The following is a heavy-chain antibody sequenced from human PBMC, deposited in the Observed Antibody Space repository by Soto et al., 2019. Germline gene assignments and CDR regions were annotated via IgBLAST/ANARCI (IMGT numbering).Heavy chain of an antibody. CDR1: GFTFGDYA. J-gene: IGHJ3*02. CDR3: TRDEGYCSSTSCPDPDAFDI. V-gene: IGHV3-49*03. Sequence: GGSLRLSCTASGFTFGDYAMSWFRQAPGKGLEWVGFIRSKAYGGTTEYAASVKGRFTISRDDSKSIAYLQMNSLKTEDTAVYYCTRDEGYCSSTSCPDPDAFDIWGQGTMVTVSS. CDR2: IRSKAYGGTT. D-gene: IGHD2-2*01.